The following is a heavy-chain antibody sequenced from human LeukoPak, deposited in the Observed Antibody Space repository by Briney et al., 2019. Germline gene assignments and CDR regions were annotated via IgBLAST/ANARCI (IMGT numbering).Heavy chain of an antibody. CDR3: ARGVWVVPAHI. J-gene: IGHJ3*02. Sequence: SETLSLTCAVYGGSFSGYYWSWIRQPPGKGLEWIGEINHSGSTNYNPSLKSRVTISVDTSKNQFSLKLSSVTAADTAVYYCARGVWVVPAHIWGQGTMVTVSS. CDR2: INHSGST. D-gene: IGHD2-2*01. V-gene: IGHV4-34*01. CDR1: GGSFSGYY.